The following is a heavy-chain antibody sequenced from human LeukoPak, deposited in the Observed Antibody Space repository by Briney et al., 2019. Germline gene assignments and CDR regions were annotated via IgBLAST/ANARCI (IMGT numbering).Heavy chain of an antibody. CDR2: IRTKPNNYAT. CDR1: GFTFSGSD. D-gene: IGHD1-26*01. V-gene: IGHV3-73*01. CDR3: TTYSGTYFKYFFDY. Sequence: GGSLRLSCAASGFTFSGSDMHWVRQASGKGLEWVGRIRTKPNNYATAYAESVKGSFTISRDDSKNMAYMQMNSLKTEDTAVYYCTTYSGTYFKYFFDYWGQGTLVTVSS. J-gene: IGHJ4*02.